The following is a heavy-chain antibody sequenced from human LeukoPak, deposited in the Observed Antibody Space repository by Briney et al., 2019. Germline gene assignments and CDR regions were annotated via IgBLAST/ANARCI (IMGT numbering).Heavy chain of an antibody. J-gene: IGHJ4*02. CDR1: GFAFSSYA. V-gene: IGHV3-23*01. Sequence: GGSLRLSCAASGFAFSSYAMSWVRQAPGKGLEWVSAISGSGGSTYYADSVKGRFTISRDNSKNTLYLQMNSLRAEDTAVYYCASHHYYDSSGLDDYFDYWGQGTLVTVSS. CDR3: ASHHYYDSSGLDDYFDY. D-gene: IGHD3-22*01. CDR2: ISGSGGST.